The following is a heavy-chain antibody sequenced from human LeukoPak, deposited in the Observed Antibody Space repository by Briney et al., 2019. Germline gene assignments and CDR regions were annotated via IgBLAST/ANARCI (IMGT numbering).Heavy chain of an antibody. J-gene: IGHJ4*02. Sequence: SETLSLTCTVFGCSISSGSYYWSWLRQPAGKGLEWIGRIYTSGSTNYNPSLKSRVTISVDTSKNQFSLKLSSVTAADTAVYYCARAQGGGSGGDPSDYVVYYFDYWGQGTLVTV. CDR2: IYTSGST. CDR1: GCSISSGSYY. CDR3: ARAQGGGSGGDPSDYVVYYFDY. D-gene: IGHD2-21*02. V-gene: IGHV4-61*02.